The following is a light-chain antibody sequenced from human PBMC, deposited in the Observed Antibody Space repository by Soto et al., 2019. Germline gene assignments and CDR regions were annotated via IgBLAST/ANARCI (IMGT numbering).Light chain of an antibody. J-gene: IGKJ3*01. V-gene: IGKV3-20*01. Sequence: IVLTQSPGALSLSPGEGATLSSRASQGVSSSYLAWYQHKPGQAPRLLIYGASSRASGIPDRFSGSGSRKDFTLTSNRLDADDFAVYYCQQYGASVTFGPGTKVDLK. CDR2: GAS. CDR1: QGVSSSY. CDR3: QQYGASVT.